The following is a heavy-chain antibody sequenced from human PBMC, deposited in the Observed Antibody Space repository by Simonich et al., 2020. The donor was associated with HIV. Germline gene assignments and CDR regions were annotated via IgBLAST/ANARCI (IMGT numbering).Heavy chain of an antibody. J-gene: IGHJ4*02. CDR3: VRDDSSSYEYFDY. CDR1: GFTFSNYE. D-gene: IGHD3-22*01. CDR2: ISDSGTTI. V-gene: IGHV3-48*03. Sequence: EVQLVESGGNLVQPGGSLRLSCAASGFTFSNYEMNWVRQAPGKGREWLSYISDSGTTIYYADSVMGRFTISRDNAKNSLFLQMSSLRAEDTAVYYCVRDDSSSYEYFDYWGQGTLVTVSS.